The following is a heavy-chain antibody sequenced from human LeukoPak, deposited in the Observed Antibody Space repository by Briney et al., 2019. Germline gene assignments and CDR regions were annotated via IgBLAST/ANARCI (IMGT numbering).Heavy chain of an antibody. Sequence: AGSLRVSCAASGFSVSCYYMNLVRQAPGKGVQWVSILQSDGATYYADSVKGRFTISRDNSRSTLYLQMKSLRDEDTAVYFCARVAYYRVTADQITDAFDVWGHGTVVTVSS. D-gene: IGHD2-21*02. CDR2: LQSDGAT. CDR1: GFSVSCYY. V-gene: IGHV3-66*01. J-gene: IGHJ3*01. CDR3: ARVAYYRVTADQITDAFDV.